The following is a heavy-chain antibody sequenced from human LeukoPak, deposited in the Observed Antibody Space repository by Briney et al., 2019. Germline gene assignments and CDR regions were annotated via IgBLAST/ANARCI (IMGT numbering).Heavy chain of an antibody. CDR2: IIPIFGTA. J-gene: IGHJ3*02. CDR1: GGTFSSYA. V-gene: IGHV1-69*05. CDR3: AREGGSYYRDAFDI. Sequence: SVKVSCKASGGTFSSYAISWVRQAPGQGLEWMGGIIPIFGTANYAQKFQGRVTITTDESTSTAYMELSSLRSEDTAVYYCAREGGSYYRDAFDIWGQGTMVTVSS. D-gene: IGHD1-26*01.